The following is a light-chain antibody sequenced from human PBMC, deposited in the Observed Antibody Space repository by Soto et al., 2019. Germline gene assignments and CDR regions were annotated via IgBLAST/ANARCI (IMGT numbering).Light chain of an antibody. CDR2: GAS. CDR3: QQYGSSGT. J-gene: IGKJ1*01. Sequence: IVLRQSPGTLSLSPGERATLSCRASQGVNSLFFGWHQQKPGQAPRLLIYGASNGATGIPDRFSGSGSGTDFTLTISRLEPEDFAVYYCQQYGSSGTFGQGTKV. CDR1: QGVNSLF. V-gene: IGKV3-20*01.